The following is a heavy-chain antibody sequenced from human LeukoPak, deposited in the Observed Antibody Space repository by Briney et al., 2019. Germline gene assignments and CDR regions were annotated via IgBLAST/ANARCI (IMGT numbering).Heavy chain of an antibody. Sequence: SETLSLTCTVSGGSISSSSYYWGWIRQPPGKGLEWIGSIYYSGSTYYNPSLKSRVTISVDTSKNQFSLKLSSVTAADTAVYYCARHNAHGYSSSWGTYYFDYWGQGTLVTVSS. J-gene: IGHJ4*02. CDR3: ARHNAHGYSSSWGTYYFDY. V-gene: IGHV4-39*01. D-gene: IGHD6-13*01. CDR1: GGSISSSSYY. CDR2: IYYSGST.